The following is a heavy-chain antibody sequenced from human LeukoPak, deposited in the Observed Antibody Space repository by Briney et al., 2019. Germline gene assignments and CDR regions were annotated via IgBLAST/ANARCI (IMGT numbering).Heavy chain of an antibody. J-gene: IGHJ6*02. Sequence: PSETLSLTCTVSGGSISSYYWSWIRQPPGKGLEWIGYIYYSGSTNYNPPLKSRVTISVDTSKNQFSLKLSSVTAADTAVYYCARSDYSYYGMDVWGQGTTVTVSS. CDR1: GGSISSYY. CDR2: IYYSGST. V-gene: IGHV4-59*08. CDR3: ARSDYSYYGMDV.